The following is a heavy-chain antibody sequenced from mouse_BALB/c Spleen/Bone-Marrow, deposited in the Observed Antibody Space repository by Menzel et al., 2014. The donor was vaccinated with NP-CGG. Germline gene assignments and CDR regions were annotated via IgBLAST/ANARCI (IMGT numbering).Heavy chain of an antibody. V-gene: IGHV5-17*02. CDR1: GFTFSSFG. Sequence: EVQVVESGGGLVQPGGSRKLSRAASGFTFSSFGMHWVRQAPEKGLEWVAYISSGSSTIYYADTVKGRFTISRDNPKNTLFLQMTSLRSEDTAMYYCARDEDYAMDYWGQGTSVTVSS. CDR2: ISSGSSTI. J-gene: IGHJ4*01. CDR3: ARDEDYAMDY.